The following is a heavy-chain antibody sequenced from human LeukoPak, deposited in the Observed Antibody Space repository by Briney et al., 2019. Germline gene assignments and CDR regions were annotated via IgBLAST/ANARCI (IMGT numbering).Heavy chain of an antibody. D-gene: IGHD2-2*01. J-gene: IGHJ6*03. CDR2: IRYDGSNK. CDR3: AKVIVVVPAAIFDYYYYMDV. V-gene: IGHV3-30*02. CDR1: GFTFSGYG. Sequence: GGSLRLSCAASGFTFSGYGMHWVRQAPGKGLEWVAFIRYDGSNKYYADSVKGRFTISRDNSKNTLYLQMNSLRAEGTAVYYCAKVIVVVPAAIFDYYYYMDVWGKGTTVTVSS.